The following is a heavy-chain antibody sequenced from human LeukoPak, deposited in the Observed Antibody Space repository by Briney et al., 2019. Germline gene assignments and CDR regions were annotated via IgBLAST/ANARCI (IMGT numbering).Heavy chain of an antibody. Sequence: GGTLRLSCAASVFTFSSYDTSWVRQAPGRGLEWVSALSGSGGDTYSADSVNGRFTISRDNAKTSLFLQMNSLTDGATALYYCASSGYFGETDYADYWGQGILVTVSS. J-gene: IGHJ4*02. CDR1: VFTFSSYD. CDR2: LSGSGGDT. D-gene: IGHD3-10*01. CDR3: ASSGYFGETDYADY. V-gene: IGHV3-23*01.